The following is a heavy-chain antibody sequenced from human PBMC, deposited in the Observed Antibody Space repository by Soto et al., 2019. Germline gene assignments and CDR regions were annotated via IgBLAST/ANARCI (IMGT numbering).Heavy chain of an antibody. D-gene: IGHD5-12*01. Sequence: ASVKVSCKASGYTFTGYYMHWVRQAPGQGLEWMGWINPNSGGTNYAQKFQGWVTMTRDTSISTAYMELSRLRSDDTAVYYCARARRGYDLRCYFDYWGQGTLVTVSS. J-gene: IGHJ4*02. V-gene: IGHV1-2*04. CDR3: ARARRGYDLRCYFDY. CDR2: INPNSGGT. CDR1: GYTFTGYY.